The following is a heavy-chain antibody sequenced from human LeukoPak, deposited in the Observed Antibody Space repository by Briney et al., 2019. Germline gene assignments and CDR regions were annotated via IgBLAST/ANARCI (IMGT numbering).Heavy chain of an antibody. V-gene: IGHV3-33*03. CDR1: GLNFRTYG. D-gene: IGHD2-15*01. Sequence: GRSLRLSCAVSGLNFRTYGMLWVRQAPGKGLEWVAAIFYDGTTKYNADSVKGRFTISRDNSKNTLYLQMNSLSAEDTAVYYCATDGPPEEVVGATFDYWGQGTLVTVPS. CDR3: ATDGPPEEVVGATFDY. J-gene: IGHJ4*02. CDR2: IFYDGTTK.